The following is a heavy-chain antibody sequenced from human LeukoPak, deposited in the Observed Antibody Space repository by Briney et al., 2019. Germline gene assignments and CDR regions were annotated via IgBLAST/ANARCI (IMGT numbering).Heavy chain of an antibody. CDR3: ARLGYCSSTSCSPEY. CDR2: IIPIFGTA. D-gene: IGHD2-2*01. J-gene: IGHJ4*02. CDR1: GGTFSSYA. Sequence: ASVKVSCKASGGTFSSYAISWVRQAPGQGLEWMGGIIPIFGTANYAQKFQGRVTITVDESTSTAYVELSSLRSEDTAVYYCARLGYCSSTSCSPEYWGQGTLVTVSS. V-gene: IGHV1-69*13.